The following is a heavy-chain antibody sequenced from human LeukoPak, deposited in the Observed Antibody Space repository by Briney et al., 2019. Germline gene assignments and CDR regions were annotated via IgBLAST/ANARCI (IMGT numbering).Heavy chain of an antibody. CDR2: ISGSGGST. CDR3: AKEWAVIGIPLFDY. D-gene: IGHD1-20*01. V-gene: IGHV3-23*01. CDR1: GFTFSSYA. J-gene: IGHJ4*02. Sequence: GGSLRLSCAASGFTFSSYAMSWVRQAPGKGLEWVSAISGSGGSTYYADSVRGRFTISRDNSKNTMYLQMNSLRAEDTAVYFCAKEWAVIGIPLFDYWRQGTLVTVSS.